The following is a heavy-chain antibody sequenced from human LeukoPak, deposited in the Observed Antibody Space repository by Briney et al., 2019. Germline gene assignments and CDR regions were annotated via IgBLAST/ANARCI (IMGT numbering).Heavy chain of an antibody. V-gene: IGHV3-66*01. CDR2: IYSGGST. D-gene: IGHD2-2*01. Sequence: GGSLRLSCAASGFTVSSNYMSWVRQAPGKGLEWVSVIYSGGSTYYTDSVKGRFTISRDNAKNSLYLQMNSLRAEDTAVYYCATDIVVVPAASNTAFDYWGQGTLVTVSS. CDR1: GFTVSSNY. CDR3: ATDIVVVPAASNTAFDY. J-gene: IGHJ4*02.